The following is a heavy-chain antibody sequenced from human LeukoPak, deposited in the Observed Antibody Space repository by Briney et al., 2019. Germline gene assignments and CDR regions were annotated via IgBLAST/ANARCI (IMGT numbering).Heavy chain of an antibody. CDR3: ARDKGDLPSYYYYYGMDV. CDR1: VFTFTSYG. D-gene: IGHD1-26*01. Sequence: PVRSLRPSCAASVFTFTSYGMHWVREAPGRGLWWGAVIWYDGSNKYYADSVKGRFTISRDNSKNTLYLQMNSLRAEDTAVYYCARDKGDLPSYYYYYGMDVWGKGTTVTVSS. J-gene: IGHJ6*04. V-gene: IGHV3-33*01. CDR2: IWYDGSNK.